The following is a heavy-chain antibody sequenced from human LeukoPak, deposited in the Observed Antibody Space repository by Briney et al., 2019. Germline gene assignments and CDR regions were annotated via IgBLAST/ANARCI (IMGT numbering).Heavy chain of an antibody. Sequence: APVKVSCKASGYIFASYGISWVRQAPGQGLEWLGWISAYNGDTKYAQHLQGRVTLTTDTSTGTAYMELRSLTADDTALYYCARDTALTITPGGPDYWGRGTLITVSS. CDR1: GYIFASYG. J-gene: IGHJ4*02. CDR2: ISAYNGDT. D-gene: IGHD2-8*02. CDR3: ARDTALTITPGGPDY. V-gene: IGHV1-18*01.